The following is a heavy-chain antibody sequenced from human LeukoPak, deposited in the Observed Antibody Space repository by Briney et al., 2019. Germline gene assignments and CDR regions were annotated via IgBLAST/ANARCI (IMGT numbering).Heavy chain of an antibody. CDR2: IWYDGSNK. J-gene: IGHJ6*02. V-gene: IGHV3-33*01. D-gene: IGHD3-9*01. Sequence: PGGSLRLSCAASGFTFSSYGMHWVRQAPGKGLEWVAVIWYDGSNKYYADSVKGRFTISRDNSKNTLYLQMNSLRAEDTAVYYCARGTPLDISTGSPGYYGMDVWGQGTTVTVSS. CDR1: GFTFSSYG. CDR3: ARGTPLDISTGSPGYYGMDV.